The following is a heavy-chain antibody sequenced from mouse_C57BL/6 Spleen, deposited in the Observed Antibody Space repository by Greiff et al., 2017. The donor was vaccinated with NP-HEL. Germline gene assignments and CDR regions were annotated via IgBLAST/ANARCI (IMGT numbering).Heavy chain of an antibody. V-gene: IGHV5-12*01. CDR2: ISNGGGST. CDR3: ARHPGYYYYAMDY. Sequence: EVEVVESGGGLVQPGGSLKLSCAASGFTFSDYYMYWVRQTPEKRLEWVAYISNGGGSTYYPDTVKGRFTISRDNAKNTLYLQMSRLKSEDTAMYYCARHPGYYYYAMDYWGQGTSVTVSS. D-gene: IGHD2-3*01. CDR1: GFTFSDYY. J-gene: IGHJ4*01.